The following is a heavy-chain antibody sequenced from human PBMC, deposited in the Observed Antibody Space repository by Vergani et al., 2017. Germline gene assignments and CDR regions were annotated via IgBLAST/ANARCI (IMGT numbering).Heavy chain of an antibody. CDR3: ASGASVVQGHYIYFDSFFMDG. Sequence: QVHLQEAGPGLVKPAETLSLTCTVSGDSMNNYYWNWIRQTPGKGLEWIGYIYLGGTTTYNPSLESRVPLSADTSKNQFPLQLTPVTAADTAVYYCASGASVVQGHYIYFDSFFMDGWGRGGTV. V-gene: IGHV4-59*01. D-gene: IGHD3-9*01. CDR2: IYLGGTT. CDR1: GDSMNNYY. J-gene: IGHJ6*03.